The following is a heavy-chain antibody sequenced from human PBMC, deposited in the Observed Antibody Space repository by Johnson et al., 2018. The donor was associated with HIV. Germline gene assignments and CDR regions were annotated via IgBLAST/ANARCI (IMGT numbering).Heavy chain of an antibody. D-gene: IGHD2-21*02. J-gene: IGHJ3*02. CDR3: ARPGGDPLTDDAFDI. CDR2: ISNSGSTI. Sequence: QVQLVESGGGLVQPGGSLRLSCAASGFTFSDYYMSWIRQAPAKGLEWISYISNSGSTIYYADSVMGRFTISRDNAKNLLYLQMNSLRAEDTAVYYCARPGGDPLTDDAFDIWGQGTMVTVSS. V-gene: IGHV3-11*04. CDR1: GFTFSDYY.